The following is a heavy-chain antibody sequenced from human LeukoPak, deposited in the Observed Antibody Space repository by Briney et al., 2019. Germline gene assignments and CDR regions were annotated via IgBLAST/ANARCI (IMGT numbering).Heavy chain of an antibody. J-gene: IGHJ2*01. Sequence: AETLSLTCEVYGGSFRDYYWGWIRQPPGKGLEWIGEINHIGSTNYTPSLKSRVTISVDTSKNQFSLKLSSETAADTAVYYCARRKGGQPVVPSAKNWYFDLWGRGTLVTVSS. CDR2: INHIGST. CDR3: ARRKGGQPVVPSAKNWYFDL. V-gene: IGHV4-34*01. D-gene: IGHD2-21*01. CDR1: GGSFRDYY.